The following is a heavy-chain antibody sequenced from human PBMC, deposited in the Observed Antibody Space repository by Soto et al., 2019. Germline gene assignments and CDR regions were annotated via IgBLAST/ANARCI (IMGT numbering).Heavy chain of an antibody. D-gene: IGHD3-22*01. Sequence: GGSLRLSCAASGVTISSYAMSWVLQSPGEGLEWVSVISGSGDNTYYADSAKGRFTISRDNSKNTLYLQLHSLRAEDTALYYCARGGTSSCYSSLDSWGQGTLVTVS. CDR3: ARGGTSSCYSSLDS. J-gene: IGHJ4*02. V-gene: IGHV3-23*01. CDR1: GVTISSYA. CDR2: ISGSGDNT.